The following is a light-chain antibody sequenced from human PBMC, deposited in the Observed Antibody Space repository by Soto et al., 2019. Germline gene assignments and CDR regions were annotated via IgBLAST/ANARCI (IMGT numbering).Light chain of an antibody. CDR3: QQYGGSTRT. Sequence: IVLTPSPGTLSLSPGERATLSCRASQSVTTQLAWYQQTPGQAPRLIIHGASSRATGVPDRITGSGSGTDFTLSISRLEPEDFAVYYCQQYGGSTRTFGQGTKVDIK. V-gene: IGKV3-20*01. J-gene: IGKJ1*01. CDR1: QSVTTQ. CDR2: GAS.